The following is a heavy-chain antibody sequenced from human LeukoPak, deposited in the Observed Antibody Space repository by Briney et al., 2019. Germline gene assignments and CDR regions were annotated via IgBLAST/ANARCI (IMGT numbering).Heavy chain of an antibody. D-gene: IGHD1-26*01. CDR1: GGTFSSHA. J-gene: IGHJ4*02. CDR2: IIPILGIA. V-gene: IGHV1-69*04. CDR3: ARVHRGVGAIDY. Sequence: SVKVSCKASGGTFSSHAISWVRQAPGQGLEWMGRIIPILGIANYAQKFQGRVTITADKSTSTAYMELSSLRFEDTAVYYCARVHRGVGAIDYWGQGTLVTVSS.